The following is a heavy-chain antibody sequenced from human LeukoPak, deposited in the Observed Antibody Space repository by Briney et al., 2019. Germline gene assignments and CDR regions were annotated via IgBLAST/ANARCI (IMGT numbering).Heavy chain of an antibody. CDR2: ISGRSNYR. Sequence: PGGSLRLSCAASGYTFSDFSVNWVRQAPGKGLEWVSSISGRSNYRYYADSVRGRFTISRDDARDSLFLQMNSLRAEDTAVYFCVRLRRNNDRSGYYYYYDYWGQGTLVPVCS. CDR1: GYTFSDFS. V-gene: IGHV3-21*01. J-gene: IGHJ4*02. D-gene: IGHD3-22*01. CDR3: VRLRRNNDRSGYYYYYDY.